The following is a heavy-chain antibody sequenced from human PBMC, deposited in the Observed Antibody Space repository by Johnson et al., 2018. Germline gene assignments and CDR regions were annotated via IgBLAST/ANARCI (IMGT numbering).Heavy chain of an antibody. CDR3: ARGYYYEGRGDIGDAFGY. J-gene: IGHJ3*01. CDR2: IKQDGSEK. CDR1: GFTFVTSW. V-gene: IGHV3-7*04. D-gene: IGHD3-22*01. Sequence: EVQLVESGGGLVQPGGSLRLSCAASGFTFVTSWMSWVRQAPGKGLEWVADIKQDGSEKYYVDSVKGRFTISRDNAKNSLYLQMNSLRAEDPAVYSWARGYYYEGRGDIGDAFGYWGQGTMVTGSS.